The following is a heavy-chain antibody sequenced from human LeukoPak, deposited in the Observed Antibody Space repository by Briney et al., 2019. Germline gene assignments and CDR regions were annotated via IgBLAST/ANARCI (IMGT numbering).Heavy chain of an antibody. V-gene: IGHV4-34*01. CDR3: ARYLQKYYDSSGYYFDY. CDR1: GGSFSGYY. CDR2: INHSGST. D-gene: IGHD3-22*01. Sequence: SETLSLTCAVYGGSFSGYYWRWIRQPPGKGLEWIGEINHSGSTNYNPSLKSRVTISVDTSKNQFSLKLSSVTAADTAVYYCARYLQKYYDSSGYYFDYWGQGTLVTVSS. J-gene: IGHJ4*02.